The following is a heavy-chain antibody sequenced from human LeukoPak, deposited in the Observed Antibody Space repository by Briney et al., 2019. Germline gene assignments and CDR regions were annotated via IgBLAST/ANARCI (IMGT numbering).Heavy chain of an antibody. CDR2: ISGSGGST. V-gene: IGHV3-23*01. J-gene: IGHJ3*02. CDR1: GFTFSSYA. Sequence: GGSLRLSCAASGFTFSSYAMSWVRQAPGKGLEWVSAISGSGGSTYYADSVKGRFTISRDNSKNTLYLQMNSLRAEDTAVYYCAKDSYSSGWYSVDAFDIWGQGTMVTVSS. D-gene: IGHD6-19*01. CDR3: AKDSYSSGWYSVDAFDI.